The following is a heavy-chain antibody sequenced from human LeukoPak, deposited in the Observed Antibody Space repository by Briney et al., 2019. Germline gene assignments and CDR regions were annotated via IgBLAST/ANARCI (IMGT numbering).Heavy chain of an antibody. CDR3: ARDGPSGSYFQFDY. Sequence: PSETLSLTCTVSGGSISSCYWSWIRQPPGKGLEWIGYIYYSGSTNYNPSLKSRVTISVDTSKNQFSLKLSSVTAADTAVYYCARDGPSGSYFQFDYWGQGTLVTVSS. J-gene: IGHJ4*02. CDR1: GGSISSCY. V-gene: IGHV4-59*01. CDR2: IYYSGST. D-gene: IGHD1-26*01.